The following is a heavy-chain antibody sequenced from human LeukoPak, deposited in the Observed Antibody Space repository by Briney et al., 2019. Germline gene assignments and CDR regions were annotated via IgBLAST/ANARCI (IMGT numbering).Heavy chain of an antibody. D-gene: IGHD6-19*01. V-gene: IGHV1-18*04. J-gene: IGHJ4*02. CDR2: TSYNGNT. CDR1: GYTFINSG. Sequence: ASVKVSCKASGYTFINSGISWVRQAPGLGLEWMGWTSYNGNTNYSQKFQDRVTMTTDTSTTTAYMELRSLESDDTAVYYCARHSGSGWQALGYWGQGTLVTVSS. CDR3: ARHSGSGWQALGY.